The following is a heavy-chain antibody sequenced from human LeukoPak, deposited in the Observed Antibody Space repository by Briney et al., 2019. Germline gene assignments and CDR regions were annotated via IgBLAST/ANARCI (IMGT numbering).Heavy chain of an antibody. J-gene: IGHJ3*02. D-gene: IGHD3-22*01. CDR1: GFTFSSYV. CDR2: ISSNGGST. V-gene: IGHV3-64*01. CDR3: ARARSSGYEVDAFDI. Sequence: GSLGLSCAASGFTFSSYVMHWVRQAPGKGLEYVSTISSNGGSTYYANSVKGRFTISRDNSKNTLYLQMGSLRAEDMAVYYCARARSSGYEVDAFDIWGQGTMVTVSS.